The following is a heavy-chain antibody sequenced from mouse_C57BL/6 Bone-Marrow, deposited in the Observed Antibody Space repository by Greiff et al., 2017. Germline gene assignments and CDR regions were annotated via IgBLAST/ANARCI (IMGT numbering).Heavy chain of an antibody. CDR1: GFTFSDYG. Sequence: EVKLVESGGGLVKPGGSLKLSCAASGFTFSDYGMPWVRQAPEKGLEWVAYISSGRSTIYYADTVKGRFTISRDNAKNTLFLQMTSLMSEDTAMYYCARLITTVVAEAMDYWGQGTAVTVSS. CDR2: ISSGRSTI. J-gene: IGHJ4*01. D-gene: IGHD1-1*01. CDR3: ARLITTVVAEAMDY. V-gene: IGHV5-17*01.